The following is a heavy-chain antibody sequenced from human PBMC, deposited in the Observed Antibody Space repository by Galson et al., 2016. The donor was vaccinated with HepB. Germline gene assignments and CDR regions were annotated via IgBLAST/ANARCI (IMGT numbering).Heavy chain of an antibody. D-gene: IGHD4-17*01. CDR1: GFSLTTGGVG. CDR3: ARYGSSRKNWYFDI. CDR2: IYWDDDK. J-gene: IGHJ2*01. Sequence: PALVKPTQTLTLTCTFSGFSLTTGGVGVGWIRQPQGKALEWLALIYWDDDKYYTPSLKSRLTITRDTSKDTSKNQVVLTMTNVDPVDTATYYCARYGSSRKNWYFDIWGRGTLVTVSS. V-gene: IGHV2-5*02.